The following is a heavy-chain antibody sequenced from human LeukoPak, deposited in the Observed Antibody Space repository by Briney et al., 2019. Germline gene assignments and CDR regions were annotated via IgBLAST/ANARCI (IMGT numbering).Heavy chain of an antibody. Sequence: GGSLRLSCAASGFTFSSYSMNWVRQAPGKGLEWVSSISSSSYIYYADSVKGRFTISRDNAKNSLYLQMNSLRAEDTAVYYCEGYYYYDSSGYQQYYFDYWGQGTLVTVSS. CDR1: GFTFSSYS. J-gene: IGHJ4*02. V-gene: IGHV3-21*01. CDR3: EGYYYYDSSGYQQYYFDY. CDR2: ISSSSYI. D-gene: IGHD3-22*01.